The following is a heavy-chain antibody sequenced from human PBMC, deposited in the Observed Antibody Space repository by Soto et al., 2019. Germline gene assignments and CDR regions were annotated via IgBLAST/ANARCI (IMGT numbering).Heavy chain of an antibody. CDR3: ARGSNYGDYLSWFDP. D-gene: IGHD4-17*01. Sequence: SETLSLTCTVSGGSINGYYWSWIRQAPGKGLEWIGYISYSGSTNYNPSLKSRVTISVDTSKNQFSLKLNSVTAADTAVYYCARGSNYGDYLSWFDPWGQGTLVTVS. CDR2: ISYSGST. CDR1: GGSINGYY. J-gene: IGHJ5*02. V-gene: IGHV4-59*01.